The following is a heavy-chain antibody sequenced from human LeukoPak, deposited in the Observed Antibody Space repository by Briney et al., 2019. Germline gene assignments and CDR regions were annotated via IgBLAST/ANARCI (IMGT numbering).Heavy chain of an antibody. CDR1: GSTFSSYS. J-gene: IGHJ6*02. Sequence: PGGSLRLSCAASGSTFSSYSMNWVRQAPGKGLEWVSFISDSATTIYYVDSVKGRFTISRDNAKNSLYLQMNSLRDEDTAVYYCARIVAAAGTAGLGYYCCAMDVWGQGTTVTVSS. V-gene: IGHV3-48*02. CDR3: ARIVAAAGTAGLGYYCCAMDV. CDR2: ISDSATTI. D-gene: IGHD6-13*01.